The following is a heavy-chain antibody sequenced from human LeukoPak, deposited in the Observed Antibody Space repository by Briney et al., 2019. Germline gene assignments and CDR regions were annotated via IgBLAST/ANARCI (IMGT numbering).Heavy chain of an antibody. Sequence: ASVKVSCKASGYTFTGYYMHWVRQAPGQGLEWMGRINPNSGGTNYAQKFQGRVTMTRDTSISTAYMELSRLRSDDTAVYYCARLWFGELDDAFDIWGQGTMVTVSS. CDR3: ARLWFGELDDAFDI. CDR2: INPNSGGT. J-gene: IGHJ3*02. CDR1: GYTFTGYY. D-gene: IGHD3-10*01. V-gene: IGHV1-2*06.